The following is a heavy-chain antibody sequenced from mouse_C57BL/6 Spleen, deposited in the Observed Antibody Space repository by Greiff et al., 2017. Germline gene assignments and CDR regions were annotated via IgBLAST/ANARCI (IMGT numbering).Heavy chain of an antibody. J-gene: IGHJ2*01. CDR1: GYTFPDYY. CDR3: ARSTMITTYYFDY. CDR2: IGPGSGST. Sequence: VMLVESGAELVKPGASVKISCKASGYTFPDYYINWVKQRPGQGLEWIGKIGPGSGSTYYNEKFKGKDTLTADKSSSTAYMQLSSLTSEDAAVYFCARSTMITTYYFDYWGQGTTLTVSS. V-gene: IGHV1-77*01. D-gene: IGHD2-4*01.